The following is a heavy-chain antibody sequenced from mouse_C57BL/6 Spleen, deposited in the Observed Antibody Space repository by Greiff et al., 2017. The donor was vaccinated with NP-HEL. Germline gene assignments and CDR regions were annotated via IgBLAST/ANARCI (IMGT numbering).Heavy chain of an antibody. V-gene: IGHV1-53*01. CDR3: ARGSYYYGSSYRYFDV. D-gene: IGHD1-1*01. Sequence: QVQLQQPGTELVKPGASVKLSCKASGYTFTSYWMHWVKQRPGQGLEWIGNINPSNGGTNYNEKFKSKATLTVDKSSSTAYMQRSSLTSEDSAVYYCARGSYYYGSSYRYFDVWGTGTTVTVSS. CDR1: GYTFTSYW. J-gene: IGHJ1*03. CDR2: INPSNGGT.